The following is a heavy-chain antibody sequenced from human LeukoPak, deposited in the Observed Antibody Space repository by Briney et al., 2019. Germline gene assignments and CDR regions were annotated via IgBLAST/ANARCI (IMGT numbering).Heavy chain of an antibody. Sequence: SETLSLTCTVSGGSISSYYWSWIRQPPGKALEWIGYISYSGGTNYSPSLRSRATILVDTSKNQFSLKLTSVTAADTAVYYCARTDSSDWSYYFDYWGQGTLVTVSS. V-gene: IGHV4-59*01. D-gene: IGHD6-19*01. CDR3: ARTDSSDWSYYFDY. CDR1: GGSISSYY. J-gene: IGHJ4*02. CDR2: ISYSGGT.